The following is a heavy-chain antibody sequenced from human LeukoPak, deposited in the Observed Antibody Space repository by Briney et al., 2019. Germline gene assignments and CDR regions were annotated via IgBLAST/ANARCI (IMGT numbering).Heavy chain of an antibody. CDR1: GYSFTSYW. J-gene: IGHJ4*02. CDR2: IDPSDSYT. CDR3: ASSRGYDRGTLDY. D-gene: IGHD5-12*01. V-gene: IGHV5-10-1*01. Sequence: GESLKISCKGSGYSFTSYWISWVRQMPGKGLEWMGRIDPSDSYTNYSPSFQGHVTISADKSISTAYLQWSSLKASDTAMNYCASSRGYDRGTLDYWGQGTLVTVSS.